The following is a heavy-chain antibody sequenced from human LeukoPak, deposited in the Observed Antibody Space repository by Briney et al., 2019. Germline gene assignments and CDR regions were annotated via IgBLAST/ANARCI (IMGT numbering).Heavy chain of an antibody. CDR2: ISASTSNT. J-gene: IGHJ4*02. D-gene: IGHD3-3*01. CDR3: AKDIEAEWFRQFDY. Sequence: GGSLRLSCAASGFTFSRYAMSWVRQAPGKGLEWVSFISASTSNTFYADSVKGRFTISRDNSKNTLYLQMNSLRAEDTAVYYCAKDIEAEWFRQFDYWGQGTLVTVSS. V-gene: IGHV3-23*01. CDR1: GFTFSRYA.